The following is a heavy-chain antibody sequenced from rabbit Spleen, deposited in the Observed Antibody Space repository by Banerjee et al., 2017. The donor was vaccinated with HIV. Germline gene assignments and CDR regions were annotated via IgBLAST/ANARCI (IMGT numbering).Heavy chain of an antibody. V-gene: IGHV1S45*01. CDR1: GFSFSSSYW. J-gene: IGHJ4*01. D-gene: IGHD8-1*01. CDR3: ARDGPSGFGSRYSDYLNL. Sequence: QEQLEESGGDLVKPEGSLTLTCTASGFSFSSSYWMCRVRQAPGKGLELIACIRAGSTDTPYYASWAKGRFTISKTSSTTVTLQMTSLTAADTATYFCARDGPSGFGSRYSDYLNLWGQGTLVTVS. CDR2: IRAGSTDTP.